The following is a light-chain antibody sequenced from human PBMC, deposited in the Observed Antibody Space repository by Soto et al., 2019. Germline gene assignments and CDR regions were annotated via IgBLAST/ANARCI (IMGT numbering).Light chain of an antibody. J-gene: IGKJ4*01. CDR1: QSVSSSF. CDR2: GAS. CDR3: QQDGSSPLT. V-gene: IGKV3-20*01. Sequence: EIVLTQSPGTLSLSPGERATLSCRASQSVSSSFLAWYQQKPGQAPRLLIYGASSRATGIPDRFSGSGSGTDFTLTISRLEPEDVAVYYFQQDGSSPLTFGGGTKVEIK.